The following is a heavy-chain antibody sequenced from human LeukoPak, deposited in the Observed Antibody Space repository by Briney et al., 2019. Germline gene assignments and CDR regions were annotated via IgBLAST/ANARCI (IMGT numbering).Heavy chain of an antibody. D-gene: IGHD3-9*01. CDR1: GGSFSGYY. CDR3: ARGDYDILTAHDAFDI. CDR2: INHSGST. V-gene: IGHV4-34*01. J-gene: IGHJ3*02. Sequence: SETLSLTCAIYGGSFSGYYWSWIRQPPRKGLEWIGEINHSGSTNYNPSLKSRVTISVDTSKNQFSLKLSSVTAADTAVYYCARGDYDILTAHDAFDIWGQGTVVTVSS.